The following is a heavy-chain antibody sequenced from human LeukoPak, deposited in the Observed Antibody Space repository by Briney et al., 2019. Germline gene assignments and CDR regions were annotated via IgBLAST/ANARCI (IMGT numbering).Heavy chain of an antibody. CDR3: AKVTSRSSSTDY. J-gene: IGHJ4*02. CDR1: GFTVSSNY. Sequence: SGGSLRLSCAASGFTVSSNYMSWVRQAPGKGLEWVSAISGSGGSTYYADSVKGRFTISRDDSKNTLYLQMNSLRAEDTAVYYCAKVTSRSSSTDYWGQGTLVTVSS. V-gene: IGHV3-23*01. D-gene: IGHD6-13*01. CDR2: ISGSGGST.